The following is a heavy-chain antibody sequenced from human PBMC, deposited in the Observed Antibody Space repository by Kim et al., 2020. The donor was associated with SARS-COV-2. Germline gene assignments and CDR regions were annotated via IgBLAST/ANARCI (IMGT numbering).Heavy chain of an antibody. J-gene: IGHJ6*02. CDR3: TRVGYYYGMDV. V-gene: IGHV3-49*02. Sequence: TTEYAASVKSRFTISRDDSKSIAYLQMNSLKTEDTAVYYCTRVGYYYGMDVWGQGTTVTVSS. CDR2: TT.